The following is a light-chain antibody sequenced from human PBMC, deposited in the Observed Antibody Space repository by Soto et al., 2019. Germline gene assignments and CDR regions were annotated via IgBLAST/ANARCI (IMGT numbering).Light chain of an antibody. CDR1: QDIGNY. Sequence: DIQMTQSPSSLPASIGDRVTITCQATQDIGNYLNWYQQKSGKAPKVLIYDVSSLATGVPTRFSGSGFGTDFTLTISSLQPEDFATYYCQQYDNLLATFGGVTKVEI. V-gene: IGKV1-33*01. CDR3: QQYDNLLAT. J-gene: IGKJ4*01. CDR2: DVS.